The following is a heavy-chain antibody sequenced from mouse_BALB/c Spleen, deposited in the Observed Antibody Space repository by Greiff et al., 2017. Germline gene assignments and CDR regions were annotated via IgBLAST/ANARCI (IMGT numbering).Heavy chain of an antibody. CDR2: IWAGGST. J-gene: IGHJ4*01. CDR1: GFSLTSYG. V-gene: IGHV2-9*02. Sequence: VQLKESGPGLVAPSQSLSITCTVSGFSLTSYGVHWVRQPPGKGLEWLGVIWAGGSTNYNSALMSRLSISKDNSKSQVFLKMNSLQTDDTAMYYCARGGLITTVVGYYAMDYWGQGTSVTVSS. D-gene: IGHD1-1*01. CDR3: ARGGLITTVVGYYAMDY.